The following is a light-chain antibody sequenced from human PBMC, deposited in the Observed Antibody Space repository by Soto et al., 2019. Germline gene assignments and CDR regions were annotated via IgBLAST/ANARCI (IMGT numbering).Light chain of an antibody. CDR3: SSFTTSNTLV. Sequence: QSALTQPPSVSGSPGQSVTIYCTGTSSDVGSYNRVSWFRQPPGTAPKLIIYEVSNRPSGVPDRFSGSKSGNTASLTISGLQAEDEADYYCSSFTTSNTLVFGGGTKLTVL. V-gene: IGLV2-18*02. CDR2: EVS. CDR1: SSDVGSYNR. J-gene: IGLJ2*01.